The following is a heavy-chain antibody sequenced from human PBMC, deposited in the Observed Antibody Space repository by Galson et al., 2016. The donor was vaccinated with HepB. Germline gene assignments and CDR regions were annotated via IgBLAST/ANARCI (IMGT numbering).Heavy chain of an antibody. CDR3: AKDRGVVPAATSSFET. D-gene: IGHD2-2*01. CDR1: GFNFDNYN. V-gene: IGHV3-48*01. J-gene: IGHJ5*02. Sequence: SLRLSCAASGFNFDNYNMNWVRQAPGKGLEWISYISLYSSTIYYADYVKGRFTISRDNSKNTLYLQMNSLRAGDTAVYYCAKDRGVVPAATSSFETWGQGALVTVSS. CDR2: ISLYSSTI.